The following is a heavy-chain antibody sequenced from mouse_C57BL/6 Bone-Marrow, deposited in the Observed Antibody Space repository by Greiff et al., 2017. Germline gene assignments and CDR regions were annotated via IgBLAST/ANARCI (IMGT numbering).Heavy chain of an antibody. J-gene: IGHJ3*01. V-gene: IGHV1-26*01. Sequence: VQLQQSGPELVKPGASVKISCKASGYTFTDYYMNWVKQSHGKSLEWIGDINPNNGGTSYNQKFKGKATLTVDKSSSTAYMELRSLTSEDSAVYYCARSYDGYYLFAYWGQGTLVTVSA. CDR3: ARSYDGYYLFAY. CDR1: GYTFTDYY. D-gene: IGHD2-3*01. CDR2: INPNNGGT.